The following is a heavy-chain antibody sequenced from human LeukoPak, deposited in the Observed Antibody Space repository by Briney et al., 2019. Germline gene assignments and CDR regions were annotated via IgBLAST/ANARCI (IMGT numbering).Heavy chain of an antibody. CDR1: GYTFTSYG. CDR2: ISAYNGST. Sequence: ASVKVSCKASGYTFTSYGIGWVRQAPGQGLEWMGWISAYNGSTNYAQKLQGRVTMTTDTSTSTAYMELRSLRSDDTAVYYCARVSDSEWGNWFDPWGQGTLVTVSS. CDR3: ARVSDSEWGNWFDP. J-gene: IGHJ5*02. V-gene: IGHV1-18*01. D-gene: IGHD7-27*01.